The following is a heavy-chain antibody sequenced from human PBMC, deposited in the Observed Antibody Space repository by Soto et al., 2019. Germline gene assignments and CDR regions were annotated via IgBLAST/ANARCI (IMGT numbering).Heavy chain of an antibody. CDR2: ISYDGSNK. CDR3: AKEGRGYSGYDPTYYFDY. Sequence: GGSLRLSCAASGFTFSSYGMHWVRQAPGKGLEWVAVISYDGSNKYYADSVKGRFTISRDNSKNTLYLQMNSLRAEDTAVYYCAKEGRGYSGYDPTYYFDYWGQGTLVTVSS. J-gene: IGHJ4*02. D-gene: IGHD5-12*01. V-gene: IGHV3-30*18. CDR1: GFTFSSYG.